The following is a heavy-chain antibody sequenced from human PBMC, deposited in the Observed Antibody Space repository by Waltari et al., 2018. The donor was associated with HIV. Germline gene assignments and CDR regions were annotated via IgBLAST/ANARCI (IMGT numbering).Heavy chain of an antibody. V-gene: IGHV4-61*02. J-gene: IGHJ2*01. D-gene: IGHD2-21*01. Sequence: QVQLQESGPGLVKSSQTLSLTCTVSGGSISSSNYYWSWIRRPAGKGLEWIGRVFLSGSTNYNPSLMSRIAMSIDPSKNQFSLNLRSVTAEDTATYFCARRYCGRACNDFYYFDLWGRGTLVTVSS. CDR2: VFLSGST. CDR3: ARRYCGRACNDFYYFDL. CDR1: GGSISSSNYY.